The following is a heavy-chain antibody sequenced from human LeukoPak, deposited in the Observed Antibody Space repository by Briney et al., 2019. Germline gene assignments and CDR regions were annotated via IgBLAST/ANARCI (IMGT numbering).Heavy chain of an antibody. D-gene: IGHD3-10*01. CDR3: ARDWFAENWFDP. V-gene: IGHV3-23*01. Sequence: GGSLRLSCAASGFTFSSYAMSWVRQAPGKGLEWVSAISGSGGSTYYADSVKGRFTISRDNSKNTLYLQMNSLRAEDTAVYYCARDWFAENWFDPWGQGTLVTVSS. CDR1: GFTFSSYA. CDR2: ISGSGGST. J-gene: IGHJ5*02.